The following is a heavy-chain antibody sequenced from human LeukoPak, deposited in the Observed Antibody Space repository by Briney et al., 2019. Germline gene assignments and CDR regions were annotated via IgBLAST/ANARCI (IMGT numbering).Heavy chain of an antibody. Sequence: GESLKISCKSSGYSFTSYWIGWVRQMPGKGLEWMGIIYPGDSDTRYSPSFQGQVTISADKSISTAYLQWSSLKASDTAMYYCARRGYNWKNRSYYYYMDVWGKGTTVTVSS. D-gene: IGHD1/OR15-1a*01. CDR1: GYSFTSYW. CDR3: ARRGYNWKNRSYYYYMDV. V-gene: IGHV5-51*01. J-gene: IGHJ6*03. CDR2: IYPGDSDT.